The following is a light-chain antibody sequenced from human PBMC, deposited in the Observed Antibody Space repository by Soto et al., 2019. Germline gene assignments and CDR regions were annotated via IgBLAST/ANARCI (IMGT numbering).Light chain of an antibody. CDR3: QQYYSYPLT. V-gene: IGKV1-5*01. CDR2: DAS. Sequence: DIQMTQSPPSLSASVGDRVTITCRASQNIRGWLAWYQQKPGKAPKLLIYDASGLESGVPSRFSGSGSGTDFTLTISCLQSEDFATYYCQQYYSYPLTFGQGTKVDIK. CDR1: QNIRGW. J-gene: IGKJ2*01.